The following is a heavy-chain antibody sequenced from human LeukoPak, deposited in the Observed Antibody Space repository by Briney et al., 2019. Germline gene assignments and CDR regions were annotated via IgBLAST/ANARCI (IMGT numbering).Heavy chain of an antibody. V-gene: IGHV4-39*01. CDR2: IYYSGST. J-gene: IGHJ5*02. CDR1: GGSISSSSYY. Sequence: PSETLSLTCTASGGSISSSSYYWGWIRQPPGKGLEWIGSIYYSGSTYYNPSLKSRVTISVDTSKNQFSLKLSSVTAADTAVYYCARRYGVTSWFDPWGQGTLVTVSS. D-gene: IGHD4-17*01. CDR3: ARRYGVTSWFDP.